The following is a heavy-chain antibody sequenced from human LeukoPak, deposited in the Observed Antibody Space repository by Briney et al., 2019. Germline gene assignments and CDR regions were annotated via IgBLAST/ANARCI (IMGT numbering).Heavy chain of an antibody. D-gene: IGHD6-13*01. CDR1: GGSISSYY. CDR2: IYTSGST. Sequence: SETLSLTCTVSGGSISSYYWSWIRQPAGKGLEWIARIYTSGSTNYNPSPKSRVTISVDKSKNQFSLKLSSVTAADTAVYYCARGVAAAGTGGDYFDYWGQGTLVTVSS. CDR3: ARGVAAAGTGGDYFDY. V-gene: IGHV4-4*07. J-gene: IGHJ4*02.